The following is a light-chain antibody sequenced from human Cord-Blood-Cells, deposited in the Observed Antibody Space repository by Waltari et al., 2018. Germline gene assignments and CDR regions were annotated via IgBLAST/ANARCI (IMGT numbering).Light chain of an antibody. CDR2: EDN. Sequence: SYELTQPPSVSVSPGQTARITCSGDALPKKYAYWYQQKSGQAPVLVIYEDNKRPSGIPGRFSGSSSGTMATLTISGAQVEDEADYYCYSTDSSGNHYVFGTGTKVTVL. CDR1: ALPKKY. CDR3: YSTDSSGNHYV. V-gene: IGLV3-10*01. J-gene: IGLJ1*01.